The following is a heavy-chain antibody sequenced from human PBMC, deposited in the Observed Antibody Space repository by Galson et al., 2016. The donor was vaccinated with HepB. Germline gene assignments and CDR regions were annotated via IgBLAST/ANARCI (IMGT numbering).Heavy chain of an antibody. J-gene: IGHJ4*02. D-gene: IGHD6-19*01. V-gene: IGHV3-11*05. CDR3: ARVRGQWLSDFDY. Sequence: SLRLSCAASGFTFSDYYMGWVRQAPGKGLEWVSYITHSSSFTNYADSVKGRFTISRDNAKDSVYLQMNTLRVEDTAIYFCARVRGQWLSDFDYWGQGTLVTVSS. CDR1: GFTFSDYY. CDR2: ITHSSSFT.